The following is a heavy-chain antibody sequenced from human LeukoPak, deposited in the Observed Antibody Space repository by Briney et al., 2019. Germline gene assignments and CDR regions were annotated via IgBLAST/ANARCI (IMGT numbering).Heavy chain of an antibody. V-gene: IGHV4-39*01. CDR2: IYYSGST. J-gene: IGHJ4*02. CDR1: GGSISSSSYY. D-gene: IGHD6-13*01. Sequence: PSETLSLTCTVSGGSISSSSYYWGWIRQPPGKGLEWIGSIYYSGSTYYNPSLKSRVTISVDTSKNQSSLKLSSVTAADTAVYYCAKHRAAAGERSFDYWGQGTLVTVSS. CDR3: AKHRAAAGERSFDY.